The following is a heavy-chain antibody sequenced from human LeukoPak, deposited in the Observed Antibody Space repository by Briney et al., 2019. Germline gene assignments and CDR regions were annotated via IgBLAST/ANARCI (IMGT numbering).Heavy chain of an antibody. V-gene: IGHV5-51*01. CDR1: GYSFTSYW. J-gene: IGHJ5*02. CDR2: IYPGDSDT. D-gene: IGHD3-22*01. CDR3: ARLSYYDSSGFGWFDP. Sequence: GESLKISCKGSGYSFTSYWIGWVRPMPGKGLGWMGIIYPGDSDTRYSPSFQGQVTISADKSISTAYLQWSSLKASDTAMYYCARLSYYDSSGFGWFDPWGQGTLVTVSS.